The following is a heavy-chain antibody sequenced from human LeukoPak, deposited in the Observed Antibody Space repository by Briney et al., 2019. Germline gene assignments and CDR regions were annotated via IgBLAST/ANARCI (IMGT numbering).Heavy chain of an antibody. J-gene: IGHJ4*02. CDR3: ARGGRYYGSGSYYGNYFDY. V-gene: IGHV4-34*01. D-gene: IGHD3-10*01. CDR1: GGSISSYY. CDR2: INHSGST. Sequence: SETLSLTCTVSGGSISSYYWSWIRQPPGKGLEWIGEINHSGSTNYNPSLKSRVTISVDTSKNQFSLKLSSVTAADTAVYYCARGGRYYGSGSYYGNYFDYWGQGTLVTVSS.